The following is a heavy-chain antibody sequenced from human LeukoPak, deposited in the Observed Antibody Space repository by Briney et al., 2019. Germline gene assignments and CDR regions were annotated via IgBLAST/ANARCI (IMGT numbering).Heavy chain of an antibody. CDR1: GGSISSGTYH. J-gene: IGHJ4*02. Sequence: SETLSLTCTVSGGSISSGTYHWSWIRQYPEKGLEWIGHISYGGTTYYNPSLKSQVTISLDTSRNHFSLKLNSVTAADTAVYYCARGEYYDSSPVLEYWGQGTLVTVSS. D-gene: IGHD3-22*01. CDR2: ISYGGTT. CDR3: ARGEYYDSSPVLEY. V-gene: IGHV4-31*01.